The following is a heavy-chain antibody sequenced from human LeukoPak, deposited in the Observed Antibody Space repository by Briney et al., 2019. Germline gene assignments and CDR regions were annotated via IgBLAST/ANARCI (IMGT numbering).Heavy chain of an antibody. CDR1: GFTFNNYA. V-gene: IGHV3-23*01. CDR3: ARDYADYVGYFFSDY. J-gene: IGHJ4*02. D-gene: IGHD4-17*01. Sequence: GGSLRLSCAASGFTFNNYAMNWVRQAPGKGLEWVSSISGGGETTYYADSAKGRFTISRDNSQNTLYLQMNSLRAEDTAVYYCARDYADYVGYFFSDYWGRGTLVTVSS. CDR2: ISGGGETT.